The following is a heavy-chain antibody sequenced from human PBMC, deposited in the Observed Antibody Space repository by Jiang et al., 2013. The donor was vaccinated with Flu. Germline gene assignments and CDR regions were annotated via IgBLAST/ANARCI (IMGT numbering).Heavy chain of an antibody. V-gene: IGHV5-10-1*01. CDR3: ARHVGYSSTPEDY. Sequence: GAEVKKPGESLRISCKVSGYSFTSYWISWVRQMPGKGLEWMGRIDPSDSYTNYSPSFQGHVTISADKSISTAYLQWSSLKASDTAMYYCARHVGYSSTPEDYWGQGTLVTVSS. D-gene: IGHD6-13*01. J-gene: IGHJ4*02. CDR1: GYSFTSYW. CDR2: IDPSDSYT.